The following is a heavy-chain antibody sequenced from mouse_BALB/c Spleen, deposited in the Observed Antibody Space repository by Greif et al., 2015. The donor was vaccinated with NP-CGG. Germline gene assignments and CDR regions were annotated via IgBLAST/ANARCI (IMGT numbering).Heavy chain of an antibody. V-gene: IGHV1S81*02. CDR1: GYTFTSYY. Sequence: VQLQQSGAELVKPGASVKLSCKASGYTFTSYYMYWVKQRPGQGLEWIGEINPSNGGTNFNEKFKSKATLTVDKSSSTAYMQLSSLTSEDSAVYYCTRSGGWLLRYAMDYWGQGTSVTVSS. J-gene: IGHJ4*01. CDR3: TRSGGWLLRYAMDY. CDR2: INPSNGGT. D-gene: IGHD2-3*01.